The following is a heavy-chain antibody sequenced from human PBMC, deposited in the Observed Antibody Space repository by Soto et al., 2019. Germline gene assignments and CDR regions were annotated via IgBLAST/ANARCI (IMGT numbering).Heavy chain of an antibody. CDR2: IYSSGST. J-gene: IGHJ6*02. D-gene: IGHD5-18*01. CDR1: GGSISNSY. V-gene: IGHV4-59*08. CDR3: AKSRVTYYYYYGLDV. Sequence: PSETLSLTCTVSGGSISNSYWSWIRQSPEKGLEWIGYIYSSGSTNYNPSLNSRVTISVDTSKNQFSLKLSSLSAADTAVYYCAKSRVTYYYYYGLDVWGQGTTVTVSS.